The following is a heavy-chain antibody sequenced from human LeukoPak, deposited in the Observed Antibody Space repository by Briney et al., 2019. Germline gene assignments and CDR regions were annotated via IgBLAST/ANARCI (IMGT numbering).Heavy chain of an antibody. CDR3: AKNSGSIAL. V-gene: IGHV3-30*18. CDR1: GFTFSNYG. D-gene: IGHD2-21*01. Sequence: AESLRLSCAASGFTFSNYGMNWVRQPPGKGLEWVSFISYNGSTKYYAASVKGRFTIHRDNSKNTLYLQMTSLRAEDTAMYYWAKNSGSIALWGQGTLVTVSS. CDR2: ISYNGSTK. J-gene: IGHJ4*02.